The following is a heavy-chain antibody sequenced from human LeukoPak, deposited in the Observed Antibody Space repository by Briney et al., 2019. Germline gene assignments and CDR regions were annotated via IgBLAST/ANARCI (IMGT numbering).Heavy chain of an antibody. V-gene: IGHV3-7*01. D-gene: IGHD6-13*01. Sequence: ETLSLTCTVSGASISSDQWSWIRQPPGKGLEWVANIKQDGSEKYYVDSVKGRFTISRDNAKNSLYLQMNSLRAEDTAVYYCARDAAVQQLGYYYYYMDVWGKGTTVTVSS. CDR3: ARDAAVQQLGYYYYYMDV. CDR2: IKQDGSEK. J-gene: IGHJ6*03. CDR1: GASISSDQ.